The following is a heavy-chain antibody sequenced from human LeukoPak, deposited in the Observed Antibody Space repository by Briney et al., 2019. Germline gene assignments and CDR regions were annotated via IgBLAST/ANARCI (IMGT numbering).Heavy chain of an antibody. V-gene: IGHV4-59*01. J-gene: IGHJ3*02. CDR1: GGSISSYY. CDR2: IYYSGST. Sequence: SETLSLTCTVSGGSISSYYWSWIRQLPGKGLEWIGYIYYSGSTNYNPSLKSRVTISVDTSKNQFSLKLSSVTAADTAVYYCAREVEMATTSAFDIWGQGTMVTVSS. CDR3: AREVEMATTSAFDI. D-gene: IGHD5-24*01.